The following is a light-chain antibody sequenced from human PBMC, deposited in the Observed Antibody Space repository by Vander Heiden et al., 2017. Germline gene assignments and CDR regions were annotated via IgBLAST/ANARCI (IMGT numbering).Light chain of an antibody. CDR1: QSISSW. Sequence: IQMTQSPSTLSASVGDRVTITCRTSQSISSWLAWYQQKPGKAPKLLLYKASSLESGVPSRFSGSGSGTEFTFTISSLQPDDFATYYCQQYNSYLYTFGQGTKLEIK. V-gene: IGKV1-5*03. CDR3: QQYNSYLYT. J-gene: IGKJ2*01. CDR2: KAS.